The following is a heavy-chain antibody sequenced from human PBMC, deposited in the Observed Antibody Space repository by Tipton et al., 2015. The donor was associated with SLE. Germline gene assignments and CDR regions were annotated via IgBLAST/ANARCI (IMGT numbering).Heavy chain of an antibody. V-gene: IGHV3-30*02. CDR1: GFTFSSYG. CDR2: IRYDGSNK. J-gene: IGHJ2*01. Sequence: LSLTCAASGFTFSSYGMHWVRQAPGKGLEWVAFIRYDGSNKYYADSVKGRFTISRDNSNLYLQMNSLGAEDTAVYYCAGRGYSSSWSSFDVWGRGTLVTVSS. D-gene: IGHD6-13*01. CDR3: AGRGYSSSWSSFDV.